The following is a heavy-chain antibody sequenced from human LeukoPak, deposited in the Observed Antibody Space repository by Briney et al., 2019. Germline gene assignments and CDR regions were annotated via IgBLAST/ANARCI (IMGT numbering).Heavy chain of an antibody. CDR1: GYTFTGYY. CDR3: AREQDIGMVSAVDY. CDR2: INPNSGDT. V-gene: IGHV1-2*02. D-gene: IGHD5-18*01. Sequence: ASVKVSCKASGYTFTGYYMHWVRQAPGLGLEWMGWINPNSGDTNYAQKFQGRVTMTRDTSISTAYMELSRLRSDDTAVYYCAREQDIGMVSAVDYWGQGTLVTVSS. J-gene: IGHJ4*02.